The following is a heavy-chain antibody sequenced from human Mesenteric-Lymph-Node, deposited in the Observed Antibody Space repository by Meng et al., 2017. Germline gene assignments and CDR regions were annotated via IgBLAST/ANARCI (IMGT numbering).Heavy chain of an antibody. CDR2: INHSGST. Sequence: QVEVQESGPGLVKPSQTLSLTCTVSGGSISSGDYYWSWIRQPPGKGLEWIGEINHSGSTNYNPSLKSRVTISVDTSKNQFSLKLSSVTAADTAVYYCARGFLSFVRVFDYWGQGTLVTVSS. V-gene: IGHV4-30-4*01. D-gene: IGHD2/OR15-2a*01. CDR3: ARGFLSFVRVFDY. J-gene: IGHJ4*02. CDR1: GGSISSGDYY.